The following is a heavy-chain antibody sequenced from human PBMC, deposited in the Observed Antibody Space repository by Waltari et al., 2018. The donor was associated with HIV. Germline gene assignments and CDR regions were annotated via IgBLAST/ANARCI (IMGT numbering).Heavy chain of an antibody. Sequence: EVQLLESGGGLVQSGGSLRLSCAASGFTFSLYSMPWVRQAPGSGLAWVSTISGSGGITYDADSVKGRFTISRDNSGNTLYLRMDSLRAGDTAIYYCAKGGILPAAAYDSWGQGTLVTVSS. V-gene: IGHV3-23*01. CDR2: ISGSGGIT. CDR1: GFTFSLYS. CDR3: AKGGILPAAAYDS. J-gene: IGHJ4*02. D-gene: IGHD2-2*01.